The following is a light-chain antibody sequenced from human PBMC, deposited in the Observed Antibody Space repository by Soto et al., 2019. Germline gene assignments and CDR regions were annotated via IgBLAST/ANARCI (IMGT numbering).Light chain of an antibody. CDR3: CSYAGGSTLV. V-gene: IGLV2-23*01. CDR1: SSDVGTYNL. CDR2: EGS. Sequence: QSALTQPASVSGSPGQSITISCTGTSSDVGTYNLVSWYQHHPGKAPKLMIYEGSKRPSGVSNRFSGSKSGNTASLTISGLQAEDVADYYCCSYAGGSTLVFGGGTKLTV. J-gene: IGLJ2*01.